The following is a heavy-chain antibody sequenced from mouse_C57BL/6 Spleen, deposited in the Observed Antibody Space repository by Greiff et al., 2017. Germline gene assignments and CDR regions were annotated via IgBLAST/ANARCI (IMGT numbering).Heavy chain of an antibody. CDR2: ISSGGDYI. V-gene: IGHV5-9-1*02. Sequence: EVKLMESGEGLVKPGGSLKLSCAASGFTFSSYAMSWVRQTPEKRLEWVAYISSGGDYIYYADTVKGRFTISRDTARNTLYLQMSSLKSEDTAMYYCTRDTTVVAHWYFDVWGTGTTVTVSS. CDR3: TRDTTVVAHWYFDV. CDR1: GFTFSSYA. D-gene: IGHD1-1*01. J-gene: IGHJ1*03.